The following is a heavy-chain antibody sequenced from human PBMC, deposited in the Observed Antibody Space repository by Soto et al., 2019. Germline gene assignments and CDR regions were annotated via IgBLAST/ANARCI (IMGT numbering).Heavy chain of an antibody. D-gene: IGHD3-9*01. Sequence: LRLSCAASGFTFSSYAMSWVRQAPGKGLEWVSAISGSGGSTYYADSVKGRFTISRDNSKNTLYLQMNSLRAEDTAVYYCAKASRDYDILTGTDYWGQGTLVTVSS. CDR1: GFTFSSYA. CDR2: ISGSGGST. CDR3: AKASRDYDILTGTDY. J-gene: IGHJ4*02. V-gene: IGHV3-23*01.